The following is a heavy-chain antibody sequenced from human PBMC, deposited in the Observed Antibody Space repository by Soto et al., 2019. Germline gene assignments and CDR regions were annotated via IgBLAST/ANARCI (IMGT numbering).Heavy chain of an antibody. V-gene: IGHV3-48*01. CDR1: GFTFRNYA. D-gene: IGHD5-18*01. J-gene: IGHJ2*01. Sequence: GGSLRLSCAASGFTFRNYAMNWVRQAPGKGLEWVSYIGLGSSPKYYADSVEGRFTISRDNAKNSLYLQMNSLRAEDTAVYYCARDQPGYSYGYGLGYWGRGTLVTVSS. CDR3: ARDQPGYSYGYGLGY. CDR2: IGLGSSPK.